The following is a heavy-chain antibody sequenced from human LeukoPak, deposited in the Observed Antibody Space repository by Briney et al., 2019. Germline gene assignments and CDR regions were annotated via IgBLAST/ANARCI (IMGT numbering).Heavy chain of an antibody. CDR1: GVSISNSSFF. J-gene: IGHJ3*02. Sequence: PSETLSFTCSVSGVSISNSSFFWGWIRQSPGKGLEWIGNIHYSGRTYQNLSLKSRVTISVDTSKNQFSLKLTSVTAADTAVYYCARSRSGYSYDHAAFEIWGQGTMVTVSS. CDR3: ARSRSGYSYDHAAFEI. V-gene: IGHV4-39*01. CDR2: IHYSGRT. D-gene: IGHD5-18*01.